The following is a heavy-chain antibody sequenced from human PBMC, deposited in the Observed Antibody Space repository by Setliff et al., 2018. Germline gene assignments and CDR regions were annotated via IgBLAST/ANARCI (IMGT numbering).Heavy chain of an antibody. J-gene: IGHJ3*01. D-gene: IGHD2-15*01. V-gene: IGHV1-18*01. CDR1: GYTFTDFG. CDR3: ALSSLSLCSGGNCPNAFDV. Sequence: ASVKVSCKASGYTFTDFGINWVRQAPGQGLEWMGWISPYTGNTYSAQRFQGRVTLTTDTSTSTAYMEVKSLTSDDTAVYYCALSSLSLCSGGNCPNAFDVWGQGSMVTVSS. CDR2: ISPYTGNT.